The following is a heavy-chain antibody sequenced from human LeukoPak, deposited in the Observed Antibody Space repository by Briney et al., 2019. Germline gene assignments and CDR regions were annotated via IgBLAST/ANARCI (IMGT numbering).Heavy chain of an antibody. CDR3: AKRSDYGGDGNYFDY. V-gene: IGHV3-23*01. D-gene: IGHD4-23*01. CDR2: ISGRXSNT. CDR1: GXXXSXXX. J-gene: IGHJ4*02. Sequence: PGGSLRLSCAASGXXXSXXXXXXVXXXXXKXXXXVXXISGRXSNTYYADSVKGRFTISRDNSKNTLYLHLNSLRAEDTAVYYCAKRSDYGGDGNYFDYWGQGTPVTVSS.